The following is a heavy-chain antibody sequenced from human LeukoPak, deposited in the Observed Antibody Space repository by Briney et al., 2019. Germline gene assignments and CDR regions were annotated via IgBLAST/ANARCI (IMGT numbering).Heavy chain of an antibody. Sequence: PGRSLRLSCAASGFTFADYAMHWVRQAPGKGLEWVSGISWNSGSIGYADSVKGRFTISRDNAKNSLYLQMNSLRAEDTALYYCAKVRGYSYGDAFDIWGQGTMVTVSS. CDR3: AKVRGYSYGDAFDI. V-gene: IGHV3-9*01. D-gene: IGHD5-18*01. CDR2: ISWNSGSI. CDR1: GFTFADYA. J-gene: IGHJ3*02.